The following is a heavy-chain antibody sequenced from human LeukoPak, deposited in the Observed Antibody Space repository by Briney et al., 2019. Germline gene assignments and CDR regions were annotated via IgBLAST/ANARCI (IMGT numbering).Heavy chain of an antibody. V-gene: IGHV1-18*01. J-gene: IGHJ6*03. Sequence: ASVKVSCKASGYTFTSYGISWVRQAPGQGLEWMGWISAYNGNTNYAQKLQGRVTMTTDTSTSTAYMELRSLRSEDTAVYYCARAVGSTGYSSSWYSGYYYYMDVWGKGTTVTVSS. CDR1: GYTFTSYG. D-gene: IGHD6-13*01. CDR3: ARAVGSTGYSSSWYSGYYYYMDV. CDR2: ISAYNGNT.